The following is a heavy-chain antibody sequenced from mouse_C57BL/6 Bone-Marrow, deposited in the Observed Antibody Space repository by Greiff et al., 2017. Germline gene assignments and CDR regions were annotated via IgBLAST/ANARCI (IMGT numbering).Heavy chain of an antibody. D-gene: IGHD4-1*01. V-gene: IGHV1-54*01. CDR3: ARSKNWDSWFAY. CDR2: INPGSGGT. CDR1: GYAFTNYL. J-gene: IGHJ3*01. Sequence: VQLQQSGAELVRPGTSVKVSCKASGYAFTNYLIEWVKQRPGQGLEWIGVINPGSGGTNYNEKFKGKAKLTADKSSSTAYMQLSILTSEDSAVYFCARSKNWDSWFAYWGQGTLVTVSA.